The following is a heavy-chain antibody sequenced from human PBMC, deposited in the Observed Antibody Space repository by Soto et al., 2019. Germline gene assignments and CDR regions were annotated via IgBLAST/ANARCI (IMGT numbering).Heavy chain of an antibody. CDR2: IKSKTDGGTT. J-gene: IGHJ4*02. D-gene: IGHD5-12*01. CDR3: TTDHHAEMATYEFDY. CDR1: GFTFSNAW. Sequence: GGSLRLSCADSGFTFSNAWMSWVRQAPGKGLEWVGRIKSKTDGGTTDYAAPVKGRFTISRDDSKNTLYLQMNSLKTEDTAVYYCTTDHHAEMATYEFDYWGQGTLVTVSS. V-gene: IGHV3-15*01.